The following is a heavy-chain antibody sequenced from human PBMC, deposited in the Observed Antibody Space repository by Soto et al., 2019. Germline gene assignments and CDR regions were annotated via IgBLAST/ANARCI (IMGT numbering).Heavy chain of an antibody. Sequence: EVQLVESGGGLVQPGGSLRLTCTASGFTFTSSWMAWVRQAPGKGLEWVGNIKQDGSEVYYLDSVRGRFTISRDSAWKSLYLQVNSLRAEDTAVYYCAGIQNNWFDPWGQGTVVAVSS. J-gene: IGHJ5*02. V-gene: IGHV3-7*01. CDR3: AGIQNNWFDP. CDR1: GFTFTSSW. CDR2: IKQDGSEV.